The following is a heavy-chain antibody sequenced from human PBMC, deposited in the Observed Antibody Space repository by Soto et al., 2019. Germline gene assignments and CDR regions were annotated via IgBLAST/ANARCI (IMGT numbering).Heavy chain of an antibody. CDR3: ARGSSSSVPTNFSVPKEDWFDY. CDR2: INHSGST. Sequence: PSETLSLTCAVYGGSFSGYYWSWIRQPPGKGLEWIGEINHSGSTNYNPSLKSRVTISVDTSKNQFSLKLSSVTAADTAVYYCARGSSSSVPTNFSVPKEDWFDYWGQGTLVTVSS. V-gene: IGHV4-34*01. D-gene: IGHD6-6*01. J-gene: IGHJ4*02. CDR1: GGSFSGYY.